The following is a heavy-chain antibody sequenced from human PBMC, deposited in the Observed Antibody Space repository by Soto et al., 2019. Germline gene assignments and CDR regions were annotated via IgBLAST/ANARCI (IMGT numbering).Heavy chain of an antibody. CDR1: GYTFTSYG. J-gene: IGHJ6*02. V-gene: IGHV1-18*01. D-gene: IGHD2-2*01. CDR3: ASLVPAASNYYYGMDV. CDR2: ISAYNGNT. Sequence: QVQLVQSGAEVKKPGASVKVSCKASGYTFTSYGISWVRQAPGQGLEWMGWISAYNGNTNYAQKLQGRVTMTTDTITNXAYMELRSLRSDDTAVYYCASLVPAASNYYYGMDVWGQGTTVTVSS.